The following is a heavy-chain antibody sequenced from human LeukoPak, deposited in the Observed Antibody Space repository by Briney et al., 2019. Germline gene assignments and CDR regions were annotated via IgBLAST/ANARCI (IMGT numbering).Heavy chain of an antibody. CDR3: ARGDGDFDY. CDR1: GFTFSSYS. V-gene: IGHV3-21*01. J-gene: IGHJ4*02. CDR2: ISGSSTYI. Sequence: GGSLRLSCAASGFTFSSYSMNWVRQAPGKGLEWVSSISGSSTYIYYADSVKGRFTVSRDNAKNSLYPQMNSLRAEDTAVYYCARGDGDFDYWGQGTLVTVSS. D-gene: IGHD2-21*01.